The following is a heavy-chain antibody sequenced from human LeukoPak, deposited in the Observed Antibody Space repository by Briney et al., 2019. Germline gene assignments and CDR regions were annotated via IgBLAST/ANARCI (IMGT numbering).Heavy chain of an antibody. CDR3: ARRRNNCLDV. Sequence: SSAASVGTFSTYAISWVPLAPGHRLEWMGGIIPIFGTANYAQKFQGRVTITADESTSTAYMELSSLRSDDTAVYYCARRRNNCLDVWGQGTTVTVSS. V-gene: IGHV1-69*01. D-gene: IGHD1-1*01. J-gene: IGHJ6*02. CDR1: VGTFSTYA. CDR2: IIPIFGTA.